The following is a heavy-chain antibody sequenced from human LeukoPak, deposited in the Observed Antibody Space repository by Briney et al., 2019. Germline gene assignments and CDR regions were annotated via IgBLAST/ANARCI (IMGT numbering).Heavy chain of an antibody. CDR3: ARGSPSISIEHYFDSRSSFDY. Sequence: ASVKLSCKASGYTFINYYIHWVRQAPGQGLEWMGVINPSGCGTNFAQNFPGRVSLTRDTSTSTVYMEMSSLRSDDTALYYCARGSPSISIEHYFDSRSSFDYWGQGTLVTVSS. CDR1: GYTFINYY. J-gene: IGHJ4*02. V-gene: IGHV1-46*01. CDR2: INPSGCGT. D-gene: IGHD3-22*01.